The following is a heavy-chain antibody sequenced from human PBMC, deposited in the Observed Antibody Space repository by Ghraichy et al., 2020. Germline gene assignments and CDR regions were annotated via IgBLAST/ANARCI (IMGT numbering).Heavy chain of an antibody. J-gene: IGHJ4*02. CDR1: GFIFSGYW. V-gene: IGHV3-7*01. D-gene: IGHD6-19*01. CDR2: IKKDGSEK. Sequence: GGSLRLSCAATGFIFSGYWRSWVRQAPGKGPEWVANIKKDGSEKYYVDSVKGRFTISRDNAKNSLYLQMNSLRAEDTAVYYCARDLGGGWYFDYWGQGALVTVSS. CDR3: ARDLGGGWYFDY.